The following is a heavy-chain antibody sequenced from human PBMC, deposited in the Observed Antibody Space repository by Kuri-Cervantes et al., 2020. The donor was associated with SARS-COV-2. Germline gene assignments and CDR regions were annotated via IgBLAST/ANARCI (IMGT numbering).Heavy chain of an antibody. V-gene: IGHV1-18*01. D-gene: IGHD3-3*01. Sequence: ASVKVSCKASGYTFTSYGISWVRQAPGQGLEWTGWISAYNGNTNYAQKLQGRVTMTTDTSTSTAYMELRSLRSDDTAVYYCARAFRSGYYFLYYYMDVWGKGTTVTVSS. CDR1: GYTFTSYG. J-gene: IGHJ6*03. CDR2: ISAYNGNT. CDR3: ARAFRSGYYFLYYYMDV.